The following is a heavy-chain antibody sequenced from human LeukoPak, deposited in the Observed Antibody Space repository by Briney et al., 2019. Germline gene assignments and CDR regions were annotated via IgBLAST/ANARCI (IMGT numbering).Heavy chain of an antibody. CDR2: IIPIFGTA. D-gene: IGHD3-3*01. V-gene: IGHV1-69*13. J-gene: IGHJ4*02. Sequence: SVKVSCKASGGTFSSYAISWVRQAPGQRLEWMGGIIPIFGTANYAQTFQGGVTITADATTSTAYMELSRLRSEATAVDYYVRGLLRFLEGLDEPSAHFVCWGQGTLVTVSS. CDR1: GGTFSSYA. CDR3: VRGLLRFLEGLDEPSAHFVC.